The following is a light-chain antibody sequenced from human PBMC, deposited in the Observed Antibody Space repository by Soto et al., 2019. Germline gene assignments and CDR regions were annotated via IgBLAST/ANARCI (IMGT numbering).Light chain of an antibody. V-gene: IGLV2-11*01. Sequence: QSALTQPRSVSGSPGQSVTISCTGTSSDVGGYNYVSWYQQHPGKAPKLMIYDVSKRPSGVPDRFSGSKSGNTASLTISGLQADDEADYYCCSYAGNYVAFGGGTKLTVL. CDR2: DVS. CDR3: CSYAGNYVA. CDR1: SSDVGGYNY. J-gene: IGLJ2*01.